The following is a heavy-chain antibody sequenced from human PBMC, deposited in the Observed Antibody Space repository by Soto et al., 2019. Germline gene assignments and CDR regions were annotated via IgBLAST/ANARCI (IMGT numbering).Heavy chain of an antibody. CDR2: ISGGGGTT. V-gene: IGHV3-23*01. CDR1: EFTCSSCA. J-gene: IGHJ4*02. D-gene: IGHD3-22*01. Sequence: GGSLRLSCAASEFTCSSCAMNWVRQAPGKGLEWVSVISGGGGTTYYADSVKGRFRISRDNSKNTLYLQMNSLRAEDTAVYYCARVPAASDRTAFYYVSKFFYFDYWGQGT. CDR3: ARVPAASDRTAFYYVSKFFYFDY.